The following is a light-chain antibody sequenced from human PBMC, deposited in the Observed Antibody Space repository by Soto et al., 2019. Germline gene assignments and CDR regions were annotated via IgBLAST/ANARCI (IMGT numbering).Light chain of an antibody. CDR1: QGISSY. J-gene: IGKJ2*01. CDR2: AAS. Sequence: IQMTQSPSSLSASAGDRVTITCRASQGISSYLAWYQQKPGKAPKLLIYAASTLQSGVPSRFSGSGSGTDITLTNSCLQAEYFSTYFCQQYYYYLSDHFGQGDKLE. V-gene: IGKV1-8*01. CDR3: QQYYYYLSDH.